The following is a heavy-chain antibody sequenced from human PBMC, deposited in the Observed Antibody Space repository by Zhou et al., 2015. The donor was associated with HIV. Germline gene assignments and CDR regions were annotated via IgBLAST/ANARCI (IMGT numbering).Heavy chain of an antibody. Sequence: QVQLVQSGAEVKKPGSSVKVSCKASGGTFSNYAISWVRQAPGQGLEWVGGIIPIFVTANYAQKFQVRVTITADESTSTAYMELSSLRSEDTAVYYCARDCRDHKLSGSYLRTLGAFDIWGQGTMVTVSS. J-gene: IGHJ3*02. CDR3: ARDCRDHKLSGSYLRTLGAFDI. CDR1: GGTFSNYA. CDR2: IIPIFVTA. D-gene: IGHD1-26*01. V-gene: IGHV1-69*12.